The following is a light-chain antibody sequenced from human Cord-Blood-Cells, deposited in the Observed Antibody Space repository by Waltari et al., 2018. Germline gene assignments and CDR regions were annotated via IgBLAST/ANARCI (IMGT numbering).Light chain of an antibody. CDR2: GAS. CDR1: PSVSSSY. Sequence: EIVLPQSPGTLSLSPGERATLSCRASPSVSSSYFAWYQQKPGQAPRLPIYGASSRATGIPDRFSGSGSGTDFTLTISRLEPEDFGVYYWQQYGSSPRTFGQGTKVEIK. J-gene: IGKJ1*01. V-gene: IGKV3-20*01. CDR3: QQYGSSPRT.